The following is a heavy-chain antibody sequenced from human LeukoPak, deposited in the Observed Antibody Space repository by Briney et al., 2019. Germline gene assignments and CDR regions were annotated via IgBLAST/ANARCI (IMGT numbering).Heavy chain of an antibody. J-gene: IGHJ4*02. CDR1: GYTFSSYG. CDR3: ARRSMTTALSHFDY. Sequence: ASVKVSCKASGYTFSSYGISWVRQAPGQGLEWMGWINVYNGNTNYAQKVQDRVTMTTHTSTSTAFMELRSLRSDDTAVYYCARRSMTTALSHFDYWGQGTLVTVSS. D-gene: IGHD4-17*01. V-gene: IGHV1-18*01. CDR2: INVYNGNT.